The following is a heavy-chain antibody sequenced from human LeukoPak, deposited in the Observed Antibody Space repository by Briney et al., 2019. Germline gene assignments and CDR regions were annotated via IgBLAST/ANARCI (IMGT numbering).Heavy chain of an antibody. CDR2: IYSGGVT. Sequence: GGSLRLSCAASGFSVSSYRMSWVRQPPGKGLEWVSIIYSGGVTYYADSVKGRFTISRDNSKNTVFLQVISLTAGDTAVYYCARSTVALDYWGQGTLVTVSS. V-gene: IGHV3-53*01. J-gene: IGHJ4*02. CDR3: ARSTVALDY. CDR1: GFSVSSYR. D-gene: IGHD4-11*01.